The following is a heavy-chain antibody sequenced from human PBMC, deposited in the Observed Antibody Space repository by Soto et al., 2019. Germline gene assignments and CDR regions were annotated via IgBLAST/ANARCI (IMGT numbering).Heavy chain of an antibody. CDR2: IIPILGIA. Sequence: ASVNVCCKACGGSFSSYTIIWVRQAPGKGLEWMGRIIPILGIANYAQKFQGRVTITADKSTSTAYMELSSLRSEDTAVYYCAILSHSSGYYGQDGAFDIWVQGTMVTVSS. J-gene: IGHJ3*02. D-gene: IGHD3-22*01. V-gene: IGHV1-69*02. CDR3: AILSHSSGYYGQDGAFDI. CDR1: GGSFSSYT.